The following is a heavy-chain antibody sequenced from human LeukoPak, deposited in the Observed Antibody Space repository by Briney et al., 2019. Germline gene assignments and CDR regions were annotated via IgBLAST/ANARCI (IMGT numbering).Heavy chain of an antibody. CDR2: TSYRSKWYN. V-gene: IGHV6-1*01. J-gene: IGHJ4*02. CDR1: GDSVSSNSVA. CDR3: ARWDHGTAYFDS. D-gene: IGHD1-26*01. Sequence: SQTLSLTCAISGDSVSSNSVAWNWIRQSPSRGLEWLGRTSYRSKWYNNYAVCVKSRITINPDTSRNRFSLQLKSVTPEDTAVYYCARWDHGTAYFDSWGQGTLVTVSS.